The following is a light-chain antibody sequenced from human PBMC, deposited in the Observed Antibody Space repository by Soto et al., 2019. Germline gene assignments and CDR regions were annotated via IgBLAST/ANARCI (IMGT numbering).Light chain of an antibody. V-gene: IGKV3D-15*01. CDR1: QSVSSS. CDR2: GAS. CDR3: QQYGNSPWT. J-gene: IGKJ1*01. Sequence: EIVMTKSPSTLSVSPGERATLSCRASQSVSSSLAWYQQKPGQAPRLLIYGASTRATGIPARFSGSGSGTEFTLTISSLQSEDFAVYYCQQYGNSPWTFGQGTKVDIK.